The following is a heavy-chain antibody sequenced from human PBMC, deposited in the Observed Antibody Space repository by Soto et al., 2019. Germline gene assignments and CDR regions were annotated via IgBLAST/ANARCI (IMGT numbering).Heavy chain of an antibody. CDR2: TYFRSKWYK. J-gene: IGHJ4*02. D-gene: IGHD1-26*01. CDR1: GDSVSSNRAA. V-gene: IGHV6-1*01. CDR3: VRDVAGGELLEY. Sequence: SQTLSGTCGICGDSVSSNRAACNCIRQSPSRGLEWLGRTYFRSKWYKHYAISVKSRISVNPDTSKNQFSLQLNSVAPEDTAVHYCVRDVAGGELLEYWGQGTLVTVSS.